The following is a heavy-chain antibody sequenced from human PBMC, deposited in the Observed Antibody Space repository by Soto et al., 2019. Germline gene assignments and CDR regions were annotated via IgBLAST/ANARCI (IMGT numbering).Heavy chain of an antibody. J-gene: IGHJ4*02. V-gene: IGHV1-3*01. CDR1: EYTFTSYT. D-gene: IGHD4-4*01. CDR2: INGGNGNT. CDR3: ARELQGLYYFDY. Sequence: ASVKVSCKASEYTFTSYTMHWVRQAPGQRLEWMGWINGGNGNTIYSQKFQGRVTITRDTSASTAYMELSSLRSDDTAVYYCARELQGLYYFDYWGQGTLVTVSS.